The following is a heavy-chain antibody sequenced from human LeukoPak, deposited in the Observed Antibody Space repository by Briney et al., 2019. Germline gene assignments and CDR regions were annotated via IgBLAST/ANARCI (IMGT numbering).Heavy chain of an antibody. CDR2: IYYSGST. Sequence: SETLSLTCTVSGGSISSSSYCWGWIRQPPGKGLEWIGSIYYSGSTYYNPSLKSRVTISVDTSKNQFSLKLSSVTAADTAVYYCARLQQWLVPDYWGQGTLVTVSS. CDR3: ARLQQWLVPDY. J-gene: IGHJ4*02. V-gene: IGHV4-39*01. D-gene: IGHD6-19*01. CDR1: GGSISSSSYC.